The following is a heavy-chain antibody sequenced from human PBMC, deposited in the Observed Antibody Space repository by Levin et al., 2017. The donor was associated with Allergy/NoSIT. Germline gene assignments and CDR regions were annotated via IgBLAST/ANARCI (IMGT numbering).Heavy chain of an antibody. CDR3: ARVAGYSYGYYFDY. D-gene: IGHD5-18*01. V-gene: IGHV4-30-2*01. Sequence: SQTLSLTCAVSGGSISSGGYSWSWIRQPPGKGLEWIGNIYLSGSPYYNPSLKSRVPISVDRSKNQFSLNLSSVTAAHTAVYCCARVAGYSYGYYFDYWGQGTLVTVSS. CDR2: IYLSGSP. CDR1: GGSISSGGYS. J-gene: IGHJ4*02.